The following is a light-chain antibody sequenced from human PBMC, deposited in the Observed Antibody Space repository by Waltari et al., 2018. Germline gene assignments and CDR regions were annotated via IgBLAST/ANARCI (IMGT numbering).Light chain of an antibody. V-gene: IGLV1-47*01. CDR1: SSNSGSNY. CDR3: AAWDDSLSGVV. CDR2: RNN. Sequence: QSVLTQPPSASGTPGQTAPIPCSGSSSNSGSNYVYWYQQLPGTAPKLLIYRNNQRPSGVPDRFSGSKSGTSASLAISGLRSEDEADYYCAAWDDSLSGVVFGGGTKLTVL. J-gene: IGLJ2*01.